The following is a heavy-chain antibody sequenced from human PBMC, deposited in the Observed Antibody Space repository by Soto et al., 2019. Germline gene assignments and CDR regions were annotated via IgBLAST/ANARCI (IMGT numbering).Heavy chain of an antibody. Sequence: DVHLVDSGGGLVQPGGSLKLSCAASGFTFNIAAIHWVRQAPGKGLEWVGLITNKANHDATPYAPSVKGRITISRDDAKNMAFLEIHSLKTEDTAVYYCARQGVALDLDFWSQGTLVTVSS. CDR2: ITNKANHDAT. J-gene: IGHJ4*02. CDR1: GFTFNIAA. V-gene: IGHV3-73*01. D-gene: IGHD2-21*01. CDR3: ARQGVALDLDF.